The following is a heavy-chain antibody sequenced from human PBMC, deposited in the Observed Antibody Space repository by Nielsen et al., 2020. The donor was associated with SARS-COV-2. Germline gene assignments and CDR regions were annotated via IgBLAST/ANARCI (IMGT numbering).Heavy chain of an antibody. CDR1: GFTFSSYG. CDR3: ARDMIAVAGNYFQH. Sequence: GGSLRLSCAASGFTFSSYGMHWVRRTPGKGLEWVAVISYDGSNKYYADSVKGRFTISRDNSKNTLYLQMNSLRAEDTAVYYCARDMIAVAGNYFQHWGQGTLVTVSS. J-gene: IGHJ1*01. D-gene: IGHD6-19*01. V-gene: IGHV3-30*03. CDR2: ISYDGSNK.